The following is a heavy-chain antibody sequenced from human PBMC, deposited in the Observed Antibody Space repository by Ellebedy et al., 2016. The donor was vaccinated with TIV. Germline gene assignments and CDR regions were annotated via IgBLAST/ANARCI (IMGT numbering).Heavy chain of an antibody. CDR3: VTWIRGLGY. CDR2: TENKFTNFIT. CDR1: GFTFSDHY. D-gene: IGHD2-2*03. J-gene: IGHJ4*02. V-gene: IGHV3-72*01. Sequence: GESLKISXAASGFTFSDHYMDWVRQAPGKGLEWVGRTENKFTNFITKYAASVKDRFTISRDDSNNSLHLQMNSLKTEDTAVYYCVTWIRGLGYWGQGTLVIVSS.